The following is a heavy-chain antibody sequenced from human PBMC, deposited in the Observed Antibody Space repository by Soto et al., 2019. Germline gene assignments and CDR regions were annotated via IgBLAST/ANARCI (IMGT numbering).Heavy chain of an antibody. CDR3: ARANLGYCTSTTCYTNYYYGMDA. Sequence: SETLSLTCTVSGGSVSGGSYYWSWLRQPPGKGLEWIGYIYYSGSTNYNPSLNSRVTISVDTSKNQFSLKLNSVTAADTAVYYCARANLGYCTSTTCYTNYYYGMDAWGPGTTVTVSS. CDR2: IYYSGST. CDR1: GGSVSGGSYY. D-gene: IGHD2-2*02. V-gene: IGHV4-61*01. J-gene: IGHJ6*02.